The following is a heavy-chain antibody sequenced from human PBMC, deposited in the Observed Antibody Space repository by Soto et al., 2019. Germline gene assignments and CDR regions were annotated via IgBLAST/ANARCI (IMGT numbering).Heavy chain of an antibody. V-gene: IGHV3-23*01. J-gene: IGHJ4*02. CDR2: ISGSGGST. D-gene: IGHD2-15*01. CDR1: GFTFSSYA. Sequence: GGSLRLSCAASGFTFSSYAMSWVRQAPGKGLEWVSAISGSGGSTYYADSVKGRFTISRDNSKNTLYLQMNSLRAEDTAVYYCTKDGLLGGNWNYCDYWGQGTLVTVSS. CDR3: TKDGLLGGNWNYCDY.